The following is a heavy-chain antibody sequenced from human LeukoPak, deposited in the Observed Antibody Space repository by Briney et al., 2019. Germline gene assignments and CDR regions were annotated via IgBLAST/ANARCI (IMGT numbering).Heavy chain of an antibody. CDR1: GGSFSGYY. J-gene: IGHJ4*02. D-gene: IGHD5-18*01. CDR2: MYYSGST. CDR3: ARLRLRGYGYGPWEGPTWLDY. V-gene: IGHV4-34*01. Sequence: PSETLSLTCAVYGGSFSGYYWGWIRQPPGKGLEWIGSMYYSGSTYYNPSLKSRVTISVDTSRNQFSLKLSSVTAADTAVYYCARLRLRGYGYGPWEGPTWLDYWGQGTLVTVSS.